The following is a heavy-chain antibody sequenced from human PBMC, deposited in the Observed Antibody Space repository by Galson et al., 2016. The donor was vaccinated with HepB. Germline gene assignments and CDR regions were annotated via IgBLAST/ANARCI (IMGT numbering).Heavy chain of an antibody. Sequence: SLRLSCAASGFAVSNNYMSWVRQAPGKGLEGVSVIYSGGSIQYADSVKGRFTISRDNSKNTPYLQMNSLRAEDTAVYYCATSPSRGVWGQGTTVTVSS. CDR3: ATSPSRGV. D-gene: IGHD2-2*01. J-gene: IGHJ6*02. V-gene: IGHV3-53*01. CDR1: GFAVSNNY. CDR2: IYSGGSI.